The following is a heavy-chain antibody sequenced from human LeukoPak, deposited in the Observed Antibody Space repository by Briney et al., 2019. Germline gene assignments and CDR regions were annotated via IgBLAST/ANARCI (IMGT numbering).Heavy chain of an antibody. J-gene: IGHJ5*02. CDR3: AKDSPILTS. CDR2: LDTSGMAT. CDR1: GITFSAYG. Sequence: GGSLRLSCVASGITFSAYGMSWVRQAPGKGLEWVSALDTSGMATYYADSVKGRFTISRDNSRNTLYLQMNSLRADDTAIYYCAKDSPILTSWGQGTLVSVSS. V-gene: IGHV3-23*01. D-gene: IGHD3-9*01.